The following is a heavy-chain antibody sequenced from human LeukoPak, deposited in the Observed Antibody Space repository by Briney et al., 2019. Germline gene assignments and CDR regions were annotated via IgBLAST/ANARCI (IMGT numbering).Heavy chain of an antibody. J-gene: IGHJ6*03. Sequence: SQTLSLTCAISGDSVSSNSAAWNWIRQSPSRGLEWLGRTYYRSKWYNDYAVSVESRITINPDTSKNQFSLQLNSVTPEDTAVYYCARDDYYGSGSYPHYMDVWGKGTTVTVSS. V-gene: IGHV6-1*01. CDR1: GDSVSSNSAA. D-gene: IGHD3-10*01. CDR2: TYYRSKWYN. CDR3: ARDDYYGSGSYPHYMDV.